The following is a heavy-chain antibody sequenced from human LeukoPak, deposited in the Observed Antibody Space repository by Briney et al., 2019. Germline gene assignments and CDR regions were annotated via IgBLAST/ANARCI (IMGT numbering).Heavy chain of an antibody. Sequence: GGSLRLSCAASGFIFSTYAMSWVRQAPGKGPEWVSAIIGSGDRTYYAGSVKGRFTISRDNSKNTLSLQVNSLRAEDTAVYYCARGPYYYDSSGLHYWGQGTLVTVSS. CDR2: IIGSGDRT. D-gene: IGHD3-22*01. CDR1: GFIFSTYA. CDR3: ARGPYYYDSSGLHY. V-gene: IGHV3-23*01. J-gene: IGHJ4*02.